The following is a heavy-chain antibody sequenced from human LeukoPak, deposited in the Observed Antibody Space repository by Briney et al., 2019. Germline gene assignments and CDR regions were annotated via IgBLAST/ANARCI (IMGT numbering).Heavy chain of an antibody. Sequence: GASVKVSCKASGYTFTSYGISWVRQAPGQGLEWMGWISAYNGNTNYAQKLQGRVTMTTDTSTSTAYMELRSLRSDDTAVYYCARATYYYGSGSNLSDYWGQGTLVTVSS. CDR1: GYTFTSYG. V-gene: IGHV1-18*01. CDR3: ARATYYYGSGSNLSDY. CDR2: ISAYNGNT. J-gene: IGHJ4*02. D-gene: IGHD3-10*01.